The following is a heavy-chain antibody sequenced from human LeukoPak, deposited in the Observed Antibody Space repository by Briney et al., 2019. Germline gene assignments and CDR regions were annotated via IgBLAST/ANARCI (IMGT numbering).Heavy chain of an antibody. CDR3: ARSYCSGGSCWVYFDY. V-gene: IGHV4-59*08. D-gene: IGHD2-15*01. Sequence: KPSETLSLTCTVSGGSISSYYWSWIRQPPGKGLEWIGNIYYSGSTNYNPSLKSRVTMSVDTSKNQFSLKLSSVTAADTAIYYCARSYCSGGSCWVYFDYWGQGTLVTVSS. J-gene: IGHJ4*02. CDR1: GGSISSYY. CDR2: IYYSGST.